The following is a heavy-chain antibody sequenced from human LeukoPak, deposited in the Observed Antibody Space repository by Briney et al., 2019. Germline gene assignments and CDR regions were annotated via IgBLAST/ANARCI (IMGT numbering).Heavy chain of an antibody. CDR3: AREYVWGCYPAYFDY. CDR1: GFTFDDYG. D-gene: IGHD3-16*01. J-gene: IGHJ4*02. CDR2: INWNGGST. V-gene: IGHV3-20*04. Sequence: PGGSLRLSCAASGFTFDDYGMSWVRQAPGKGLEWVSGINWNGGSTGYADSVKGRFTISRDNAKNSLYLQMNSLRAEDTALYYCAREYVWGCYPAYFDYWGQGTLVTVSS.